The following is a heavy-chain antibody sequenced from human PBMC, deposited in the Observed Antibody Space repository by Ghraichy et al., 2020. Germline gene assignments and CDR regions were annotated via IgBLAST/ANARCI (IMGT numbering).Heavy chain of an antibody. Sequence: ASVKVSCKASGYSFSTSGISWVRQAPGQGLEWLGWVSPYNGNTNYAPKIQDRVTMTTDTSTSTAYMELTSLRSDDTAMYFCARDRGTIATAGNFDWWGQGTLVIVSS. D-gene: IGHD6-13*01. CDR2: VSPYNGNT. J-gene: IGHJ4*02. CDR1: GYSFSTSG. CDR3: ARDRGTIATAGNFDW. V-gene: IGHV1-18*01.